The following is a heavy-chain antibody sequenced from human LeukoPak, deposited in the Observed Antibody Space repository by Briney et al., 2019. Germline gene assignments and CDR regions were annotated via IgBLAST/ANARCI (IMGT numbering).Heavy chain of an antibody. CDR3: ARVIAVAAIECGFDP. CDR2: INPKSGVT. Sequence: ASVKVSCKASGYTFTGHYMHWVRQAPGQGLEWMGWINPKSGVTNYAQNFQGRVTMTRHTSITTAYLELSRLTSDDTAVYYCARVIAVAAIECGFDPWGQGTLVTVSS. J-gene: IGHJ5*02. V-gene: IGHV1-2*02. D-gene: IGHD6-19*01. CDR1: GYTFTGHY.